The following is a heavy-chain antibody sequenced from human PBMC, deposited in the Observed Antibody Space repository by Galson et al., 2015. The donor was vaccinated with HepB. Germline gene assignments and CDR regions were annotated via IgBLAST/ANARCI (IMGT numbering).Heavy chain of an antibody. D-gene: IGHD4-17*01. CDR1: GYTFINYD. CDR3: ARGQMFGTTVTTEEYYFDY. CDR2: ISAYNGKT. J-gene: IGHJ4*02. V-gene: IGHV1-18*01. Sequence: SVKVSCKASGYTFINYDISWVRQAPGQGLEWMGWISAYNGKTNYAQKLQGTVTMTTDASTSTAYMELTSLRSDDTAVYYCARGQMFGTTVTTEEYYFDYWGQGTLVTVSS.